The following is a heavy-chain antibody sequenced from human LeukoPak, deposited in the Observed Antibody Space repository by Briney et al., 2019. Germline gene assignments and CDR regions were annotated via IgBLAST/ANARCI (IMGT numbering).Heavy chain of an antibody. CDR1: GGSFSGYY. D-gene: IGHD3-3*01. CDR2: INHSGST. Sequence: SETLSLTCAVYGGSFSGYYWSWIRQPPGKGPEWIGEINHSGSTNYNPSLKSRVTISVDTSKNQFSLKLSSVTAADTAVYYCGREGYDYDFWSGYYRRFDYWGQGTLVTVSS. J-gene: IGHJ4*02. CDR3: GREGYDYDFWSGYYRRFDY. V-gene: IGHV4-34*01.